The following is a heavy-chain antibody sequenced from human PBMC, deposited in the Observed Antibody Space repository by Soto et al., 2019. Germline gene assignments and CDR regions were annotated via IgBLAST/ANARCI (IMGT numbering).Heavy chain of an antibody. V-gene: IGHV5-51*01. CDR1: GYSFTSYW. D-gene: IGHD6-6*01. CDR2: IYPGDSDT. CDR3: ARRGIYSSSSNDYYYGMDV. Sequence: LGESLKISCKGSGYSFTSYWMGWVRQMPGKGLEWMGTIYPGDSDTRYSPSFQGQVTISADKSISTAYLQWSSLKASDTAMYYCARRGIYSSSSNDYYYGMDVWGQGTTVTVSS. J-gene: IGHJ6*02.